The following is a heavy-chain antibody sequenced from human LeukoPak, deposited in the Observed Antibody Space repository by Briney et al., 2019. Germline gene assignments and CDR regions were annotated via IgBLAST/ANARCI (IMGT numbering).Heavy chain of an antibody. J-gene: IGHJ5*02. Sequence: SETLSLTCAVSGGSIFSSNWWSWVRQPPGKGLEWIGQIFHSGSTSYSPSLKSRVTISVDKSKNQFSLKLTSVTAADTAVYYCVRGPYGSSISDWFDPWGQGLLVTVSS. CDR3: VRGPYGSSISDWFDP. CDR1: GGSIFSSNW. D-gene: IGHD3-10*01. V-gene: IGHV4-4*02. CDR2: IFHSGST.